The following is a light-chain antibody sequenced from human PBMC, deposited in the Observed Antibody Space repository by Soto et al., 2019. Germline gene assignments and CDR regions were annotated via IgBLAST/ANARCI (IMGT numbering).Light chain of an antibody. CDR1: QGISTY. V-gene: IGKV1-9*01. J-gene: IGKJ2*01. CDR3: HQLQTYPYP. Sequence: DIQLTQSPSFLSASVGDRVTITCRASQGISTYLAWYQQKPGKAPNLLIYGASTLQSGVPSRFSGSGSGTEFTLTISSLQPEDFATYYCHQLQTYPYPFGQGTKLEIK. CDR2: GAS.